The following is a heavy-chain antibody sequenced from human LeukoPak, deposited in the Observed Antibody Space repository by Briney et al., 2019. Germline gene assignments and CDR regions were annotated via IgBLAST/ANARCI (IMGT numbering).Heavy chain of an antibody. CDR3: AKESSGGWYFDY. Sequence: GGSLRLSCAASGFTFSRYGMHWVRQAPGKGLEWVAVVWSDGSNKYYADSVKGRFTISRDNSKNSLYLQMNSLRAEDTAVYYCAKESSGGWYFDYWGQGTLVTVSS. V-gene: IGHV3-33*06. J-gene: IGHJ4*02. CDR2: VWSDGSNK. D-gene: IGHD6-19*01. CDR1: GFTFSRYG.